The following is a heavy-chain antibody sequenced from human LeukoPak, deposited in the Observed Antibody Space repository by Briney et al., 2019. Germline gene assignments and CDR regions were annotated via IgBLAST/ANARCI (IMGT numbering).Heavy chain of an antibody. CDR1: GFTVSSNY. V-gene: IGHV3-53*01. CDR2: IYSGGST. D-gene: IGHD3-9*01. Sequence: PGGSLRLSCAASGFTVSSNYMSWVRQAPGKGLEWVSVIYSGGSTYYADSVKGRFTISRDNSKNTLYLQMNSLRAEDTAVYYCAKDLRYYDIYDHAFDIWGQGTMVTVSS. CDR3: AKDLRYYDIYDHAFDI. J-gene: IGHJ3*02.